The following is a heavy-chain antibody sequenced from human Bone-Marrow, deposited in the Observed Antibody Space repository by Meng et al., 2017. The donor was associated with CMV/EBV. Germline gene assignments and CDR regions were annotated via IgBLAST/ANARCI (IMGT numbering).Heavy chain of an antibody. CDR3: ASDNRGSLIT. V-gene: IGHV3-13*01. CDR2: IGTAGDT. CDR1: GFTFSSYD. J-gene: IGHJ5*02. D-gene: IGHD1-26*01. Sequence: GESLKISCAASGFTFSSYDMHWVRQATGKGLEWVSAIGTAGDTYYPGSVKGRFTISRENAKNSLYLQMNSLRAGDTAVYYCASDNRGSLITWGQGTLVTVSS.